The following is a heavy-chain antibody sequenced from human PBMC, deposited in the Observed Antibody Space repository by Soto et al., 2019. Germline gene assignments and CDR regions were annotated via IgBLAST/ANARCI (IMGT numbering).Heavy chain of an antibody. J-gene: IGHJ3*02. D-gene: IGHD6-19*01. V-gene: IGHV3-48*01. CDR3: ARATYSSGWKYAFDI. CDR2: ISSSNSI. CDR1: GFTFNNYA. Sequence: GGSLRLSCAASGFTFNNYAMNWVRQAPGKGLEWVSYISSSNSIYYADSVKGRFTISRDNAKNSLHLQMNSLRAEDTAVYYCARATYSSGWKYAFDIWGQGTMVTVSS.